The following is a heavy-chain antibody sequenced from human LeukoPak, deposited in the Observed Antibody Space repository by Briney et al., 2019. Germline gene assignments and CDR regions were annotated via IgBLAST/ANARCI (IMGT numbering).Heavy chain of an antibody. D-gene: IGHD3-3*01. CDR1: GYSFSSYN. V-gene: IGHV7-4-1*02. J-gene: IGHJ5*02. CDR3: ARGREMGTYYDFWSGSPDA. Sequence: GASVKVSCKASGYSFSSYNMNWVRQAPGQGLEWMGWINTNTGNPRYAQGFTGRFVFSLDTSVSTAYLQISSLKAEDTAVYYCARGREMGTYYDFWSGSPDAWGQGTLVTVSS. CDR2: INTNTGNP.